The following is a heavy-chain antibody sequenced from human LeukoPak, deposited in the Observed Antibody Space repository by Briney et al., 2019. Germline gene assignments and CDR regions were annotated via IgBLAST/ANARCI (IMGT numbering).Heavy chain of an antibody. CDR3: ARGAYSYGYETTDYFDY. Sequence: GGSLRLSCAASGFTFSSYEINWVRQAPGKGLEWVLYISSSGSTIYYADSVKGRFTISRDNAKNSLYLQMNSLRAEDTAVYYCARGAYSYGYETTDYFDYWGQGTLVTVSS. CDR1: GFTFSSYE. V-gene: IGHV3-48*03. J-gene: IGHJ4*02. D-gene: IGHD5-18*01. CDR2: ISSSGSTI.